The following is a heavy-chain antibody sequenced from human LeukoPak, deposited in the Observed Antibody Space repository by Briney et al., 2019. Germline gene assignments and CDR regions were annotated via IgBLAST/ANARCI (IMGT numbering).Heavy chain of an antibody. CDR1: GGSISSGGFS. D-gene: IGHD3-22*01. V-gene: IGHV4-30-2*01. CDR3: ARADSSVDAFDI. Sequence: SETLSLTCAVSGGSISSGGFSWSWIRQPPGKGLEWIGYMYHGGSTYYNPSLESRVTISVDRSKNQFSLKLSSVTAADTAVYYCARADSSVDAFDIWGQGTMVTVSS. J-gene: IGHJ3*02. CDR2: MYHGGST.